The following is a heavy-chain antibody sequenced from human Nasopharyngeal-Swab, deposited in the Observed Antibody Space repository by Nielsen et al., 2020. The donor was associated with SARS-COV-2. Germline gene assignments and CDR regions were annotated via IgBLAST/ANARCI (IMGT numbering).Heavy chain of an antibody. Sequence: GESLKISCAASGFTLSTYSMDWVRQVPGKGLEWVAHIGTSSTPIYYADSVRGRFSISRDNAKKSLSLLMSTLRGEDTAVYYCVRGWRSNSFDYWGRGTLVTVSS. V-gene: IGHV3-48*01. CDR3: VRGWRSNSFDY. J-gene: IGHJ4*02. D-gene: IGHD2/OR15-2a*01. CDR1: GFTLSTYS. CDR2: IGTSSTPI.